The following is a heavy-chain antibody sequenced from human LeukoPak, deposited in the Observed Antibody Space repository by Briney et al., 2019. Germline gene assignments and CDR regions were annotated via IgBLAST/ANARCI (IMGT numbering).Heavy chain of an antibody. J-gene: IGHJ5*02. CDR2: IYSSRTT. Sequence: SQTLSLTCTVSGGSISSGSYYWSWIRQPAGKGLEWIGRIYSSRTTNYNPSLKSRVTISVDTSKNQFSLRLTSVTAADTAVYYCARDLYCSGGSCYGRWFDPWGQGTLVTVSS. CDR3: ARDLYCSGGSCYGRWFDP. CDR1: GGSISSGSYY. V-gene: IGHV4-61*02. D-gene: IGHD2-15*01.